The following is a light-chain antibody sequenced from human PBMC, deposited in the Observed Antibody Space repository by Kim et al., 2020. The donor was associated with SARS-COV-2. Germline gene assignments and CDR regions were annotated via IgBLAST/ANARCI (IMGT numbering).Light chain of an antibody. J-gene: IGKJ2*01. CDR3: QHFDSLPYT. V-gene: IGKV1-33*01. Sequence: SASVGDRVPITCQASQDIRNFLNWFQHKPGKAPKLLIYDASTLGAGVPSRFSGSGSGTDFTFTISSLQPEDIATYYCQHFDSLPYTFGQGTKLEI. CDR2: DAS. CDR1: QDIRNF.